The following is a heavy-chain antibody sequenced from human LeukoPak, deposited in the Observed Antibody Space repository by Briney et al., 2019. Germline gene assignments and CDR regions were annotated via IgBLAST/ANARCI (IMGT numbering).Heavy chain of an antibody. CDR1: GFTLNNAW. J-gene: IGHJ4*02. CDR3: ARDDHWGWDK. V-gene: IGHV3-7*01. CDR2: IRPDGNVA. D-gene: IGHD7-27*01. Sequence: GGSLRLSCAASGFTLNNAWMSWVRQAPGKGPEWVANIRPDGNVAFHVDFVKGRFSISRDNAKNTLYLQMNGLRVEDTALYYCARDDHWGWDKWGRGTLVTVSS.